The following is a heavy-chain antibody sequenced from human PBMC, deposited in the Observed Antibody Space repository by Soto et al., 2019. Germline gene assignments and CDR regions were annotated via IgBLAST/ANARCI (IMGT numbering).Heavy chain of an antibody. V-gene: IGHV3-30*18. CDR3: AKDYASKSLDYFDY. CDR2: ISYDGSNK. Sequence: QVQLVESGGGVVQPGRSLRLSCAASGFTFSSYGMHWVRQAPGKGLEWVAVISYDGSNKYYADSVKGRFTISRDNSKNTLYLQMNSMRAEDTAVYYCAKDYASKSLDYFDYWGQGTLVTVSS. D-gene: IGHD3-16*01. J-gene: IGHJ4*02. CDR1: GFTFSSYG.